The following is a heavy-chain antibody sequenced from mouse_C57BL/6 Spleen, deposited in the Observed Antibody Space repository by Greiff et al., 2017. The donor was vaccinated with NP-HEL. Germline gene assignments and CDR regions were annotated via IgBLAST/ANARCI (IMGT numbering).Heavy chain of an antibody. J-gene: IGHJ1*03. D-gene: IGHD2-5*01. CDR2: INPYNGGT. CDR3: ARRDYSNWYFDV. CDR1: GYTFTDYY. V-gene: IGHV1-19*01. Sequence: VHVKQSGPVLVKPGASVKMSCKASGYTFTDYYMNWVKQSHGKSLEWIGVINPYNGGTSSNQKFKGKATLTVDKSSSTAYMELNSLTSEDSAVYYCARRDYSNWYFDVWGTGTTVTVSS.